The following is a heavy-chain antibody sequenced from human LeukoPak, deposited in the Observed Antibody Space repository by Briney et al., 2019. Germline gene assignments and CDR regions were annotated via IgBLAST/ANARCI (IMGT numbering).Heavy chain of an antibody. CDR1: EFTFSSYS. V-gene: IGHV3-7*01. Sequence: GGSLRLSCAASEFTFSSYSMNWVRQAPGKGLEWVANIKQDGSEKYYVDSVKGRFTISRDNAKNSLYLQMNSLRAEDTAVYYCAREGGGRYDFWSGYTENWFDPWGQGTLVTVSS. CDR3: AREGGGRYDFWSGYTENWFDP. CDR2: IKQDGSEK. D-gene: IGHD3-3*01. J-gene: IGHJ5*02.